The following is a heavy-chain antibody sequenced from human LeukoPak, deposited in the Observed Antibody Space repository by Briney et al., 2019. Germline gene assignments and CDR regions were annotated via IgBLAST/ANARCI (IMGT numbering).Heavy chain of an antibody. V-gene: IGHV3-23*01. CDR3: TRDDYSDSPTYYNGMDV. J-gene: IGHJ6*02. CDR2: IGGSGVST. D-gene: IGHD4/OR15-4a*01. CDR1: GFTFSNYA. Sequence: GGSLRLSCAASGFTFSNYAMSWVRQAPGKGLEWVSSIGGSGVSTYYADSVKGRFTISRDNAKSSLYLQMISLRAEDTAVYFCTRDDYSDSPTYYNGMDVWGQGTAVTVSS.